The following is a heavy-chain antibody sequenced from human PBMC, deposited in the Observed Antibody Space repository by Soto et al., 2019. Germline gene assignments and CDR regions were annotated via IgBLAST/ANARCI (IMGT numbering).Heavy chain of an antibody. CDR2: ISGSGGNT. CDR1: GVNFSHSA. Sequence: ASLRLFCAASGVNFSHSATNWVRQAPGKGLEWVSAISGSGGNTYYADSVTGRFTISRDNSKNTLFLQMNSLRAEDTAVYYCTKGRRYGVVHWGQGTLVPVSS. D-gene: IGHD4-17*01. J-gene: IGHJ4*02. CDR3: TKGRRYGVVH. V-gene: IGHV3-23*01.